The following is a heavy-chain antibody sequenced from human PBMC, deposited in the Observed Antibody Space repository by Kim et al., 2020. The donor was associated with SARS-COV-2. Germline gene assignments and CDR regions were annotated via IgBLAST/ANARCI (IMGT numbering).Heavy chain of an antibody. J-gene: IGHJ4*02. CDR3: ARGGFITFGGVIVIPY. V-gene: IGHV7-4-1*02. Sequence: ASVKVSCKASGYTFTSYAIGWVRQAPGQGLEWMGWINTNTGNPTYAQGSTGRLVFSLDTSINTAYLQISSLKAEDTAVYYCARGGFITFGGVIVIPYWGQGTLVTVSS. CDR2: INTNTGNP. CDR1: GYTFTSYA. D-gene: IGHD3-16*02.